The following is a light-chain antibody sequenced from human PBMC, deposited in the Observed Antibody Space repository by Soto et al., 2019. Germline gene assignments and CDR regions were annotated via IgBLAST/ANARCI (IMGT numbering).Light chain of an antibody. Sequence: QSVLTQPPSASGTPGQRVTISCSGSSSNIGSNSVNWYQQLPGTAPKLLMYSSNQRPSGVPDRFSGSKSGTSASLAISGLQSEDDADYYCAALDDSLNGVVFGGGTKLTVL. CDR2: SSN. CDR3: AALDDSLNGVV. J-gene: IGLJ2*01. CDR1: SSNIGSNS. V-gene: IGLV1-44*01.